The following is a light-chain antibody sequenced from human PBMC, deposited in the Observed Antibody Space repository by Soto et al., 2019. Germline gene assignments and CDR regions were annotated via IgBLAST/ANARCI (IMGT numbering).Light chain of an antibody. CDR3: AAWDDRLDGWV. CDR1: SSNLRGNT. Sequence: QTVVTQPPSASGTPGQRVTISCSGSSSNLRGNTVNWYKQLPGTAPKLLIYNDGQRPSGVPDRFSGSKSGTSASLTISGLQSDDEADYYCAAWDDRLDGWVFGGGTKLTVL. V-gene: IGLV1-44*01. J-gene: IGLJ3*02. CDR2: NDG.